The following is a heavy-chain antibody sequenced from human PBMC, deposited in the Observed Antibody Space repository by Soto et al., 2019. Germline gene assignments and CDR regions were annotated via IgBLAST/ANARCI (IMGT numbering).Heavy chain of an antibody. J-gene: IGHJ1*01. D-gene: IGHD3-22*01. CDR3: ASGHYESSGYSIGY. CDR2: LIVILGST. Sequence: SVKISCKSSGATFSSFAFSWVRQAPGEGLEWMGGLIVILGSTNSAQKVEGGVTFTADEGSSTAYMEVRGLRSEDTAVYFCASGHYESSGYSIGYGAQGTQGAVSS. CDR1: GATFSSFA. V-gene: IGHV1-69*13.